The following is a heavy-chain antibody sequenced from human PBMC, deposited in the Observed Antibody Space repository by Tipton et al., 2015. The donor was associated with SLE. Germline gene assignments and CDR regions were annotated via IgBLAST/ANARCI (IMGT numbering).Heavy chain of an antibody. V-gene: IGHV4-59*12. CDR1: GGSISSYY. CDR2: IYYSGST. D-gene: IGHD2-8*01. J-gene: IGHJ5*02. CDR3: ARERGMLLRGWFDP. Sequence: TLSLTCTVSGGSISSYYWSWIRQPPGKGLEWIGYIYYSGSTNYNPSLKSRVTISVDTSKNQFSLKVSSVTAADTAVYYCARERGMLLRGWFDPWGPGTLVTVSS.